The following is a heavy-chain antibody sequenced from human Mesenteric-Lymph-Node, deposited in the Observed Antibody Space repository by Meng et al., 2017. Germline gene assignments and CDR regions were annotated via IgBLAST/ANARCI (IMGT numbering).Heavy chain of an antibody. V-gene: IGHV4-59*08. CDR3: ARGGWSLDY. D-gene: IGHD2-15*01. CDR2: IYYSGST. CDR1: GGSISSYY. J-gene: IGHJ4*02. Sequence: QVQLQESGPGWVKPSETLSLSCTVSGGSISSYYWSWIRQPPGKGLEWIGYIYYSGSTNYNPSLKSRVTISVDTSKNQFSLNRSSVTAADTAVYYCARGGWSLDYWGQGTLVTVSS.